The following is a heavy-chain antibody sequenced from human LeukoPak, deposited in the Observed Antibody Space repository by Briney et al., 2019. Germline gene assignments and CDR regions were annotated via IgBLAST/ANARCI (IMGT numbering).Heavy chain of an antibody. J-gene: IGHJ6*03. CDR3: ARDEAGSSSWYFNALNYYYYMDV. Sequence: ASVRVSCKASGYTFTGYCMHWVRQAPGQGLEWMGWINPNSGGTNYAQKFQGRVTMTRDTSISTAYMELSRLRSNDTAVYYCARDEAGSSSWYFNALNYYYYMDVWGKGTTVTVSS. CDR1: GYTFTGYC. V-gene: IGHV1-2*02. CDR2: INPNSGGT. D-gene: IGHD6-13*01.